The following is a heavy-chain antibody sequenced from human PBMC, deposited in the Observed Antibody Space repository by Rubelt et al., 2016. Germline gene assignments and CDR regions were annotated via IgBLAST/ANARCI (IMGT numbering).Heavy chain of an antibody. D-gene: IGHD1-14*01. CDR2: IKQDGSEK. CDR1: GFTFSSYA. V-gene: IGHV3-7*01. J-gene: IGHJ5*02. Sequence: VQLVESGGGVVQPGRSLRLSCAASGFTFSSYAMHWVRQAPGKGLEWVANIKQDGSEKYYVDSVKGRFTISRDNAKNSLYLKLNSLRAEDTAVYYCGRDYNRDIAHWGQGTLITVSS. CDR3: GRDYNRDIAH.